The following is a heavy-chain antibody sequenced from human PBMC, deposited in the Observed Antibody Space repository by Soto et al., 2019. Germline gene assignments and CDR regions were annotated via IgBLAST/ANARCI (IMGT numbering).Heavy chain of an antibody. J-gene: IGHJ4*02. CDR2: MWFDGSQQ. CDR1: RFTFSSRG. Sequence: QAQLVESGGGVVQPGKSLSLSCAASRFTFSSRGMHWVRQAPGKGLEWVAFMWFDGSQQRYPDSVKGRFTISRDNSKNTLLLQMNNLRAEDTAMYYCVRCGSDWDFDQWGQGTQGHLLL. CDR3: VRCGSDWDFDQ. V-gene: IGHV3-33*01. D-gene: IGHD6-19*01.